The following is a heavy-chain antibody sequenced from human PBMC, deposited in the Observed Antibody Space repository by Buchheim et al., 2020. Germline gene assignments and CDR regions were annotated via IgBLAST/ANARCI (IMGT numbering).Heavy chain of an antibody. V-gene: IGHV3-11*01. CDR2: ISSSGSTI. CDR3: AFSQVAVAGQEYFQH. CDR1: GFTVSSNY. Sequence: VQLVESGGGLVQPGGSLRLSCAASGFTVSSNYMSWVRQAPGKGLEWVSYISSSGSTIYYADSVKGRFTISRDNAKNSLYLQINSLRAEDTAVYYCAFSQVAVAGQEYFQHWGQGTL. J-gene: IGHJ1*01. D-gene: IGHD6-19*01.